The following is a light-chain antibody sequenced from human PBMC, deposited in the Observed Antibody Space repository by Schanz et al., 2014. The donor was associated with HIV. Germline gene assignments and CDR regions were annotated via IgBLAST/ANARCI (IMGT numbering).Light chain of an antibody. CDR1: QGISNY. CDR3: QQLSSYS. J-gene: IGKJ3*01. V-gene: IGKV1-9*01. Sequence: IQLTQSPSSLSVSVGDRVTITCRASQGISNYLAWYQHKPGKAPKVLIYGASTLQRGAPSRFSGSGSGTHFTLTINSLQPEDFATYYCQQLSSYSFGPGTKVDIK. CDR2: GAS.